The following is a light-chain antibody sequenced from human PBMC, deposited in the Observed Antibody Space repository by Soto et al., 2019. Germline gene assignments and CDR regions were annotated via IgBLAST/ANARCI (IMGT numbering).Light chain of an antibody. CDR3: IQALQTAFT. J-gene: IGKJ3*01. V-gene: IGKV2-28*01. Sequence: DIVMTQSPLSLPVTPGEPASISCKSSQSLLHSNGHNYLAWYLQRPGQSPQLLIYWGSNRASGVPDRFNGSGSGTDFTLKISRVEAEDVGVYYCIQALQTAFTFGPGTKVDIK. CDR2: WGS. CDR1: QSLLHSNGHNY.